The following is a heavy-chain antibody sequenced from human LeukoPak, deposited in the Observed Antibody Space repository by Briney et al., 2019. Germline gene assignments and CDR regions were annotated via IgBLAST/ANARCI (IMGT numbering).Heavy chain of an antibody. CDR1: GGSISSYF. CDR2: IYTSGST. Sequence: SETLSLTCTVSGGSISSYFWTWIRQPAGKGLEWIGRIYTSGSTNYNPSLKSRVTMSVDTSKNQFSLKLSSVTAADTAVYYCAGKDTAMAPFDYWGQGTLVTVSS. CDR3: AGKDTAMAPFDY. J-gene: IGHJ4*02. D-gene: IGHD5-18*01. V-gene: IGHV4-4*07.